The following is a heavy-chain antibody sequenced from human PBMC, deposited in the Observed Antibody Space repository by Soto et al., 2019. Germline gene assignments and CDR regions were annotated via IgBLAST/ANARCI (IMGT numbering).Heavy chain of an antibody. CDR1: GYSFTSYW. J-gene: IGHJ6*02. CDR2: IYPGDSDT. V-gene: IGHV5-51*01. D-gene: IGHD4-17*01. CDR3: ASRIDYGGNSDYYYGMDV. Sequence: GESLKISCKGSGYSFTSYWIGWVRQMPGKGLEWMGIIYPGDSDTRYSPSFQGQVTISADKSISTAYLQWSSLKAPDTAMYYCASRIDYGGNSDYYYGMDVWGQGTTVTVSS.